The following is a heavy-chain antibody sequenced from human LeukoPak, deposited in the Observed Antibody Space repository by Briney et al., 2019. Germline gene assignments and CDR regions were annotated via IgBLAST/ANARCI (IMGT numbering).Heavy chain of an antibody. Sequence: PGGSLRLSCAASGFTFDDYAMHWVRQAPGKGLEWVSGISWNSGSIGYADSVKGRFTISRDNAKNSLFPQMNSLRAEDTAVYYCARDTRTFDYWGQGTLVTVSS. CDR2: ISWNSGSI. J-gene: IGHJ4*02. V-gene: IGHV3-9*01. CDR1: GFTFDDYA. CDR3: ARDTRTFDY.